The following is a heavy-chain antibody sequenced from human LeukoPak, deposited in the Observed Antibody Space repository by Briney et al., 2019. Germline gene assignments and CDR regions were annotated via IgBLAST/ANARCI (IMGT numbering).Heavy chain of an antibody. CDR1: GFAFSDSY. CDR3: ARDRRAGYSSSSGMDV. J-gene: IGHJ6*02. V-gene: IGHV3-11*01. D-gene: IGHD6-13*01. CDR2: ISSSGSTI. Sequence: PGGSLRLSCAASGFAFSDSYMSWIRQAPGKGLEWVSYISSSGSTIYYADSVKGRFTISRDNAKNSLYLQMNSLRAEDTAVYYCARDRRAGYSSSSGMDVWGQGTTVTVSS.